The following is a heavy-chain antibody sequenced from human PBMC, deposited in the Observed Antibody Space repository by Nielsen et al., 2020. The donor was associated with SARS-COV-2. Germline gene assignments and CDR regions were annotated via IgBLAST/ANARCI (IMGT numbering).Heavy chain of an antibody. J-gene: IGHJ3*02. CDR1: GFTFSSYS. D-gene: IGHD4-17*01. Sequence: LSLTCAASGFTFSSYSMNWVRQAPGKGLEWVSSISSSSSYIYYADSVKGRFTISRDNAKNSLYLQMNSLRAEDTAVYYCARLTTVTTFGLIDIWGKGTMVTVSS. CDR3: ARLTTVTTFGLIDI. V-gene: IGHV3-21*01. CDR2: ISSSSSYI.